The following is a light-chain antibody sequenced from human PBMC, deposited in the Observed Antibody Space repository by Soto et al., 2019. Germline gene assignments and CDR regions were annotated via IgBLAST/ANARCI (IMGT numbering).Light chain of an antibody. CDR1: QDISHF. Sequence: DIQMTQSPSSLSASVGDRVTITCRASQDISHFLAWYQHKPGKVPSLLINAASKLQLGVPSRFSGSGSGTDFTLTISSLLPEDVGTYYCQKYNSVPRTFGQGTKLEIK. V-gene: IGKV1-27*01. J-gene: IGKJ2*01. CDR2: AAS. CDR3: QKYNSVPRT.